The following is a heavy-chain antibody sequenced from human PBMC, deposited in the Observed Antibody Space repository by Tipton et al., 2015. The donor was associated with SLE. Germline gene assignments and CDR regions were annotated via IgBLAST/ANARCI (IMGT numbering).Heavy chain of an antibody. CDR3: ARDSAVNFWYFDL. V-gene: IGHV4-59*01. CDR1: GASINSNY. Sequence: TLSLTCTVSGASINSNYWTWIRQPPGKGLEWIGYLYTSGTTKYNPPLQSRVTMSVATSKNQFSLRLTSVTAADTAMYYCARDSAVNFWYFDLWGRGTLVTVSS. CDR2: LYTSGTT. J-gene: IGHJ2*01.